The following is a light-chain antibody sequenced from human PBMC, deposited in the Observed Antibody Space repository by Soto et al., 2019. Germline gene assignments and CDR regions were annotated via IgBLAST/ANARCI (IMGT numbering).Light chain of an antibody. J-gene: IGLJ1*01. CDR2: DVS. Sequence: LTQPRSVSGSPGQSVTISCTGTSSDVGGYNYVSWYQQHPGKAPKLMIYDVSERPSGVPDRFSGSKSGNTASLTISGLQAEDEADYYCCSYAGSNTYVFGTGTKVTVL. CDR3: CSYAGSNTYV. CDR1: SSDVGGYNY. V-gene: IGLV2-11*01.